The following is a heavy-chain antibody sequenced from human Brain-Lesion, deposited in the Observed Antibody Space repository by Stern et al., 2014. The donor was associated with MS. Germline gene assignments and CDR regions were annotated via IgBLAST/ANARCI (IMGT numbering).Heavy chain of an antibody. CDR2: VYYSGSI. V-gene: IGHV4-31*03. Sequence: VQLVESGPGLVKPLQTLSLTCTVSGGSVSSGGYFWNWIRPHPGTGLEWIGHVYYSGSIAYNPSLKSRVTISVDTSKNQFSLRLRSVTAADTAVYYCARNPALWYFDLWGRGTLAAVSS. CDR1: GGSVSSGGYF. CDR3: ARNPALWYFDL. J-gene: IGHJ2*01. D-gene: IGHD3-3*02.